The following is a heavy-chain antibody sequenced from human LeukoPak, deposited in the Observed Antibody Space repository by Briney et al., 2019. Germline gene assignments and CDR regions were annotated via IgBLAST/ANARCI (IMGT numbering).Heavy chain of an antibody. D-gene: IGHD2/OR15-2a*01. V-gene: IGHV3-21*04. CDR3: ATSNRAYAFDY. Sequence: GGSLRLSCAASGFNFGAYTINWVRQAPGKGLEWVSSIFSRSESILYADSVKGRFTISRDNSKNTLYLQMNSLRAEDTAVYYCATSNRAYAFDYWGQGTLVTVSS. CDR1: GFNFGAYT. J-gene: IGHJ4*02. CDR2: IFSRSESI.